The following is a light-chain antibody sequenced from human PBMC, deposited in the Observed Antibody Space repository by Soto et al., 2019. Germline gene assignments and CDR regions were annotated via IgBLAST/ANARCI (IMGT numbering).Light chain of an antibody. Sequence: QTVVTQEPSLTVSXGXTVTLTXXSSXXAVTSDYYPNWLQQKPGQAPRSLIHSTYTRHFWTPARFSGSLLGGKAALTVSDVQPEDEADYYCLLYHGAAQVFGGGTKLTVL. CDR3: LLYHGAAQV. J-gene: IGLJ3*02. V-gene: IGLV7-43*01. CDR1: XXAVTSDYY. CDR2: STY.